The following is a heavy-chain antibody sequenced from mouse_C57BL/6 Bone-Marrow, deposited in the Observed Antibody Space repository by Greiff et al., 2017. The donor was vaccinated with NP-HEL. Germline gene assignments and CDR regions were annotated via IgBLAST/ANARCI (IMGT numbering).Heavy chain of an antibody. CDR1: GFTFSNYW. V-gene: IGHV6-3*01. D-gene: IGHD2-4*01. CDR3: TGGRYYDYDDPFYAMDY. Sequence: EVMLVESGGGLVQPGGSMKLSCAASGFTFSNYWMNWVRQSPEKGLEWVAQIRLKSDNYATHYAASVKGRFTISRADSKSSVYLQMDNLRAEDTGIYYCTGGRYYDYDDPFYAMDYRGQGTSVTGAS. J-gene: IGHJ4*01. CDR2: IRLKSDNYAT.